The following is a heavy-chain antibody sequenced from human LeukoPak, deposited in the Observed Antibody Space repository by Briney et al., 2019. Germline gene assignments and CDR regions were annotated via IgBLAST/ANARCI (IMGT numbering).Heavy chain of an antibody. Sequence: PGRSLRLSCAASGFTFSSYGMHWVRQAPGKGLEWVAVISYDGSNKYYADSVKGRFTISRDNSKNTLYLQMNSLRSDDTAVYYCARVGPYGSGAPPAPWGQGTLVTVSS. D-gene: IGHD3-10*01. CDR2: ISYDGSNK. V-gene: IGHV3-30*03. CDR1: GFTFSSYG. CDR3: ARVGPYGSGAPPAP. J-gene: IGHJ5*02.